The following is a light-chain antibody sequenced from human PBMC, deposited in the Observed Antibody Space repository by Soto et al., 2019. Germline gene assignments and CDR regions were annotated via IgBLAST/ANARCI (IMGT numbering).Light chain of an antibody. Sequence: QLVLTQPPSVSGAPGQRVTISCTGSSSNIGAGYDVHWYQHLPGTAPKLLIYGNSNRPSGVPDRFSGSKSGTSASLAITGLQAEDEADYYCQSYDSSLSGLWVFGGGTKLTVL. CDR1: SSNIGAGYD. CDR2: GNS. J-gene: IGLJ3*02. V-gene: IGLV1-40*01. CDR3: QSYDSSLSGLWV.